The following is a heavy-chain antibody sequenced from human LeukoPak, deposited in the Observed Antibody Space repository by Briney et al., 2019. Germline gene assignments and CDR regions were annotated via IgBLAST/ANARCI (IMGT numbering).Heavy chain of an antibody. CDR3: ARDRGYSATYYFDF. J-gene: IGHJ4*02. CDR2: IYYSGST. V-gene: IGHV4-31*03. Sequence: SETQSLTCTVSGGSISSGGYYWSWIRQHPGKGLEWIGYIYYSGSTYYNPSLKSRVTISVDTSKNQFSLKLSSVTAEDTAVYYCARDRGYSATYYFDFWGQGALVTVSS. D-gene: IGHD1-26*01. CDR1: GGSISSGGYY.